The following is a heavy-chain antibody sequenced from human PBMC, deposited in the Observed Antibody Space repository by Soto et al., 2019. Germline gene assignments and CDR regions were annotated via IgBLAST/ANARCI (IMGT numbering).Heavy chain of an antibody. Sequence: EVQLLESGGGLVQPGGSPRLSCAASGFTFSSSPMGWVRQAPGKGLEWVSAISGSDGNTYYADSVKGRFTISSDTSKNTLYLQMNSLRAEDTAIYYCAKRLVAFDYWGQGTLVTVSS. CDR1: GFTFSSSP. V-gene: IGHV3-23*01. J-gene: IGHJ4*02. CDR3: AKRLVAFDY. D-gene: IGHD5-12*01. CDR2: ISGSDGNT.